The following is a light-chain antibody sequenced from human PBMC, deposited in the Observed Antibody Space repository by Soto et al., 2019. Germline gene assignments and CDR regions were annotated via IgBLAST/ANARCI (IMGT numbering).Light chain of an antibody. Sequence: EIVMTQSPATRSVSPWERATLSCRASQSVSSNLAWYQQKPGQAPRLLIYGASTRATGIPDRFSGSGSGTDFTLTISRLEPEDFAVYYCQQYGNSRTFGQGTKVDI. CDR2: GAS. CDR3: QQYGNSRT. J-gene: IGKJ1*01. V-gene: IGKV3-20*01. CDR1: QSVSSN.